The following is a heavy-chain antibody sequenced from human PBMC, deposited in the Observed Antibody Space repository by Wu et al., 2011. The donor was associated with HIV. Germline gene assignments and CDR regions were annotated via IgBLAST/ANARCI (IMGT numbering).Heavy chain of an antibody. Sequence: QVQLVQSGAEVKKPGASVKVSCKASGYTFTGYYIHWVRQAPGQGLEWMGWINPDSGGTNYAQKFQGRVTITTDESTSTAYMELSRLRSDDTAVYYCARDLNWLTTFDYWGQGTLVTVSS. CDR1: GYTFTGYY. J-gene: IGHJ4*02. CDR3: ARDLNWLTTFDY. V-gene: IGHV1-2*02. D-gene: IGHD3/OR15-3a*01. CDR2: INPDSGGT.